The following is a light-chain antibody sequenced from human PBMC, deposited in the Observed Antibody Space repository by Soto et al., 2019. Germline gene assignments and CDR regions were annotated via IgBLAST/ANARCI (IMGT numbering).Light chain of an antibody. J-gene: IGKJ4*01. Sequence: EILMTQFPATLSVSPGEGLTLSCRASQSISRTLAWYQQRPGQAPRLLIYGASSRATGVPARFSVSGSGTEFTLTISSLQSEDFAVYYCEQYNDWPLTFGGGTKVDIK. CDR2: GAS. CDR3: EQYNDWPLT. V-gene: IGKV3-15*01. CDR1: QSISRT.